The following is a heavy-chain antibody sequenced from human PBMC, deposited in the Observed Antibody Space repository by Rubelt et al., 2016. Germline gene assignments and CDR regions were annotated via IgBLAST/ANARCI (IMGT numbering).Heavy chain of an antibody. CDR1: GGSISSNNW. J-gene: IGHJ4*02. CDR2: INHSGST. CDR3: ASCIAVAGPDYYFDY. Sequence: QVQLQESGPGLVKPSGTLSLTCAVSGGSISSNNWWSWVRQPPGKGLEWIGEINHSGSTNYNPSLKSRVTISVDTSKNQFSLKLSSVTAADTAVYYCASCIAVAGPDYYFDYWGQGTLVTVSS. V-gene: IGHV4-4*02. D-gene: IGHD6-19*01.